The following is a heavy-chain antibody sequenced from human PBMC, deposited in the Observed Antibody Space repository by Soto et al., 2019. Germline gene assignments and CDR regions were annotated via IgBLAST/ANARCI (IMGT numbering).Heavy chain of an antibody. J-gene: IGHJ5*01. Sequence: EVHLVESGGGLVTPGWSLRLSCAASGFSFSDAWMTWVRQAPGKRLERVGRIKSQGEGGTTEYGAPVKGRFTISRDDSANTLHLQMNSLKTEDTAVSYCANFRSYSDSWGHGTMVTVSS. V-gene: IGHV3-15*01. D-gene: IGHD1-26*01. CDR3: ANFRSYSDS. CDR1: GFSFSDAW. CDR2: IKSQGEGGTT.